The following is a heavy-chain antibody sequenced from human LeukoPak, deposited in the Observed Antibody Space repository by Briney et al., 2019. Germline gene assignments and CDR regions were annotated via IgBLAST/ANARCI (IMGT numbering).Heavy chain of an antibody. D-gene: IGHD6-19*01. CDR2: IKQDGSQK. J-gene: IGHJ4*02. Sequence: PGGSLRLSCAASGFTFSSYWMSWVRQAPGKGLEWVANIKQDGSQKYYVDSVKGRFTISRDNAKNSLYLQMNSLRAEDTAMYYCARETPDSSGWDWGQGTLVTVSS. CDR3: ARETPDSSGWD. V-gene: IGHV3-7*01. CDR1: GFTFSSYW.